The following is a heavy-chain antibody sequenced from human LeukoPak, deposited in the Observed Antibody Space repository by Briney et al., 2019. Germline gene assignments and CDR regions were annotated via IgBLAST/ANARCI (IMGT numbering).Heavy chain of an antibody. Sequence: GGSLRLSCAASGFTFSSYGMHWVRQAPGKGLEWVAFIRYDGSNKYYADSVKGRFTISRDNSKNTLYLQMNSLRAEDTAVYYCAKDRRYCSSASCYEAEYYFDYWGQGTLVTVSS. J-gene: IGHJ4*02. CDR3: AKDRRYCSSASCYEAEYYFDY. CDR1: GFTFSSYG. CDR2: IRYDGSNK. V-gene: IGHV3-30*02. D-gene: IGHD2-2*01.